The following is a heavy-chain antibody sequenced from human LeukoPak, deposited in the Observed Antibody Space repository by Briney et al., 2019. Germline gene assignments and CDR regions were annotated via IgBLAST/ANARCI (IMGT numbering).Heavy chain of an antibody. CDR2: IAPSDSYT. CDR3: VRKLTPLDY. J-gene: IGHJ4*02. Sequence: GESLRISCKASGYSFTSYWCSWVRQMPGKGLEWLGRIAPSDSYTNYNPSFQGHVTISVDKSINTAYLQWSSLKASDIAIYYCVRKLTPLDYWGQGTLVTVSS. CDR1: GYSFTSYW. V-gene: IGHV5-10-1*01. D-gene: IGHD4/OR15-4a*01.